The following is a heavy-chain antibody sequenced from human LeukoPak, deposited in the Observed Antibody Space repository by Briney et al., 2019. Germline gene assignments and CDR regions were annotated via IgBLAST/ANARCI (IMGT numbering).Heavy chain of an antibody. J-gene: IGHJ4*02. CDR2: IYHSGST. CDR1: GGSISSGGYS. CDR3: ARAGSYDYGGGFDY. V-gene: IGHV4-30-2*01. D-gene: IGHD4-17*01. Sequence: SQTLSLTCAVSGGSISSGGYSWSWIRQPPGKGLEWIGYIYHSGSTYYNPSLKSRVTISVDRSKNQFSLKLSSVTAADTAVYYCARAGSYDYGGGFDYWGQGTLDTVSS.